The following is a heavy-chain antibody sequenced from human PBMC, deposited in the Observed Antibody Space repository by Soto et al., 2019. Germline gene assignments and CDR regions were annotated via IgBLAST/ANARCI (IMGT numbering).Heavy chain of an antibody. Sequence: SETLSLTCTVSGASISGYYWSWIRKSAGKGLEWIGRIYATGTTDYNPSLKSRVMMSVDTSKKQFSLKLRSVTAADTAVYYCVRDGTKTLRDWFDPWGQGISVIVSS. D-gene: IGHD1-1*01. CDR1: GASISGYY. CDR2: IYATGTT. V-gene: IGHV4-4*07. CDR3: VRDGTKTLRDWFDP. J-gene: IGHJ5*02.